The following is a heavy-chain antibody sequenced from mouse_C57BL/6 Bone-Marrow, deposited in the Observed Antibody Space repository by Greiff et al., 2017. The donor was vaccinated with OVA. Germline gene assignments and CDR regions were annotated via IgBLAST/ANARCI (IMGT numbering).Heavy chain of an antibody. CDR3: TRSPPYSQPFAY. Sequence: VQLQQSGTVLARPGASVKMSCKTSGYTFTSYWMHWVKQRPGQGLEWIGAIYPGNSDTSYNQTFKGKAKLTAVTSASTAYMELSSLTNEDSAVYYCTRSPPYSQPFAYWGQGTLVTVSA. J-gene: IGHJ3*01. V-gene: IGHV1-5*01. CDR2: IYPGNSDT. CDR1: GYTFTSYW. D-gene: IGHD2-10*01.